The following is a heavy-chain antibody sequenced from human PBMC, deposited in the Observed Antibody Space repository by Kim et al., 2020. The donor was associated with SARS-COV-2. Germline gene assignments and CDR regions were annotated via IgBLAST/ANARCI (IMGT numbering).Heavy chain of an antibody. D-gene: IGHD2-2*01. V-gene: IGHV1-69*01. J-gene: IGHJ6*02. CDR3: ARDRVVVVPAATYGMDV. Sequence: KFTGRVTITADESTSTAYMGLSSLRSEDTAVYYCARDRVVVVPAATYGMDVWGQGTTVTVSS.